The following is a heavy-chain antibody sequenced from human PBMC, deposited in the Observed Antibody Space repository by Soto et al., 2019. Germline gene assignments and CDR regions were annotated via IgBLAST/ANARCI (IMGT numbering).Heavy chain of an antibody. Sequence: GESLKISCKGSGYSFTSYWIGWVRQMPGKGLEWMGIIYPGDSDTRYSPSFQGQVTISADKSISTAYLQWSSLKASDTAMYYCARQDFGDHSPNWFDPWGQGTLVTVSS. CDR3: ARQDFGDHSPNWFDP. D-gene: IGHD3-10*01. CDR1: GYSFTSYW. V-gene: IGHV5-51*01. CDR2: IYPGDSDT. J-gene: IGHJ5*02.